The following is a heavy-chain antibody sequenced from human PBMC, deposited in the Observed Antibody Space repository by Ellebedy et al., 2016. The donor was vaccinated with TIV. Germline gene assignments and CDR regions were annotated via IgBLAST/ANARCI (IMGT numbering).Heavy chain of an antibody. Sequence: SETLSLTCTVSGYSISSGYYWGWIRQPPGKGLEWIGSIYHSGSTYYNPSLKSRVTISVDTSKNQFSLKLSSVTAADTAVYYCARDQSATAFDIWGQGTMVTVSS. D-gene: IGHD6-13*01. CDR1: GYSISSGYY. V-gene: IGHV4-38-2*02. J-gene: IGHJ3*02. CDR3: ARDQSATAFDI. CDR2: IYHSGST.